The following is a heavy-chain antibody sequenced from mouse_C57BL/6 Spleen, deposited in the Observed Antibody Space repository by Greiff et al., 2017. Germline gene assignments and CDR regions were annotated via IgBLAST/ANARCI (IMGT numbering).Heavy chain of an antibody. D-gene: IGHD1-1*01. CDR3: ARVSYYGSSLYFDY. CDR1: GYAFSSYW. J-gene: IGHJ2*01. Sequence: VKLVESGAELVKPGASVKISCKASGYAFSSYWMNWVKQRPGKGLEWIGQIYPGDGDTNYNGKFKGKATLTADKSSSTAYMQLSSLTSEDSAVYFCARVSYYGSSLYFDYWGQGTTLTVSS. CDR2: IYPGDGDT. V-gene: IGHV1-80*01.